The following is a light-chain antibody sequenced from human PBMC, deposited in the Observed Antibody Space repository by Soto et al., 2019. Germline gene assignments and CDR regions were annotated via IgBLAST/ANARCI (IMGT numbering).Light chain of an antibody. CDR2: GIS. CDR3: QQYNNWPLT. V-gene: IGKV3-15*01. J-gene: IGKJ4*01. CDR1: QSINSN. Sequence: VMTQSPATLSVSPGERATLSCRASQSINSNLAWYQQRPGQAPRLLIYGISTRATDIPARFSGSGSGTEFTLTISSLQSEDFAVYYCQQYNNWPLTFGGGTKVDIK.